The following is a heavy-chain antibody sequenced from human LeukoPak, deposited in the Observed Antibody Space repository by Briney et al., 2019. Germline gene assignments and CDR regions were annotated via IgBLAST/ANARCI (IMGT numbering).Heavy chain of an antibody. J-gene: IGHJ6*03. D-gene: IGHD2-2*01. CDR3: AKEFSSTPSYYMDV. V-gene: IGHV3-48*01. CDR2: ISSLSDII. CDR1: GFTFSIYN. Sequence: GGSLRLSCAASGFTFSIYNMNWVRQAPGKGLEWVSSISSLSDIIYYADSVKGRFTISRDNSKNTLYLQMNSLRAEDTAVYYCAKEFSSTPSYYMDVWGKGTTVTVSS.